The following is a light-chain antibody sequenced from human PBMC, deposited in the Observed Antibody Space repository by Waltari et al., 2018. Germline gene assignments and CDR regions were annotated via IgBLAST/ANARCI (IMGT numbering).Light chain of an antibody. Sequence: EVVMTQSPATLSVSQGERATLSCRASQSISINMVWYQQRPGQAPRLLIYEASMRATDIPARFSGSGSVTEFTLTISSVQSEDAAVYYCQQFNDWPRTFGQGTKVEIK. J-gene: IGKJ1*01. CDR3: QQFNDWPRT. CDR2: EAS. V-gene: IGKV3-15*01. CDR1: QSISIN.